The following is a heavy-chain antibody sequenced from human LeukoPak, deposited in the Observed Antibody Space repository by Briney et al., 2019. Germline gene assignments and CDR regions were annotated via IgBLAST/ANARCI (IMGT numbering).Heavy chain of an antibody. CDR3: ARAASTDVIDP. Sequence: PGGSLRLSCAASGFTFSSYSMNWVRQAPGKGLEWVSSISSSSSSYIYYADSVKGRFTISRDNAKNSLYLQMNSLRAEDTAVYYCARAASTDVIDPWGQGTLVTVSS. CDR2: ISSSSSSYI. J-gene: IGHJ5*02. D-gene: IGHD2-2*01. V-gene: IGHV3-21*01. CDR1: GFTFSSYS.